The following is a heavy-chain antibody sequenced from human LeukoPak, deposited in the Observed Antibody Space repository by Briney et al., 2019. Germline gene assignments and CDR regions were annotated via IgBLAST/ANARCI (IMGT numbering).Heavy chain of an antibody. CDR1: GYTFTSYY. Sequence: ASVKVSCKASGYTFTSYYMHWVRQAPGQGLEWMGIINPSGGSTSYAQKFQGRVTMTRDTSTSTVYMELSSLRSEDTAVYYCARGGKLGTVVAAAGANFDYWGQGTLVTVSS. CDR2: INPSGGST. CDR3: ARGGKLGTVVAAAGANFDY. V-gene: IGHV1-46*01. J-gene: IGHJ4*02. D-gene: IGHD6-13*01.